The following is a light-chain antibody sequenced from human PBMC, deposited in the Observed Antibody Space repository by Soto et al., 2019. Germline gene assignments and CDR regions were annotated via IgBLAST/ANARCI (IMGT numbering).Light chain of an antibody. CDR3: QQYGSSLT. V-gene: IGKV1-13*02. Sequence: AIQMTQSPSWLCASVGDRVTIACRASQGIGNALGWYQQKPGKAPKLLIYDASSLESGVPSRFSGSGSGTDFTLTISRLEPEDFAVYYCQQYGSSLTFGGGTKVDIK. J-gene: IGKJ4*01. CDR2: DAS. CDR1: QGIGNA.